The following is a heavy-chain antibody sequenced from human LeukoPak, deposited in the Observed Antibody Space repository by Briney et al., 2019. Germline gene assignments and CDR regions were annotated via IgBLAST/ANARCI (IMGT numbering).Heavy chain of an antibody. D-gene: IGHD5-12*01. CDR3: AKDPTLVATMSDFDSREANYYYYGMDV. V-gene: IGHV3-23*01. J-gene: IGHJ6*02. Sequence: PGGSLRLSCAASGFTFSSYAMSWVRQAPGKGLEWVSAISGSGGSTYYADSVKGRFTISRDNSKNTLYLQMNSLRAEDTAVYYCAKDPTLVATMSDFDSREANYYYYGMDVWGQGTTVTVSS. CDR1: GFTFSSYA. CDR2: ISGSGGST.